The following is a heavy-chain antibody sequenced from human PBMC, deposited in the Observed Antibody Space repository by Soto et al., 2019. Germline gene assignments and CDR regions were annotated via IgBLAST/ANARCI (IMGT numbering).Heavy chain of an antibody. CDR3: ARGGHYYDSRGFSSGPYYFDY. V-gene: IGHV1-18*01. CDR2: ISAYNGNT. J-gene: IGHJ4*02. D-gene: IGHD3-22*01. CDR1: GDTFSSYA. Sequence: EASVKVSCKSSGDTFSSYAISWVRQAPGQGLEWMGWISAYNGNTNHAQKLQGRVTMTTDTSTSTAYMELRSLRSDGTAVYYCARGGHYYDSRGFSSGPYYFDYWGQGTLVTVSS.